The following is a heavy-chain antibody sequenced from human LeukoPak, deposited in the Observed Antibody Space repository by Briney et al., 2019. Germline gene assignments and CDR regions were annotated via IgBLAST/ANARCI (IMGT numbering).Heavy chain of an antibody. CDR3: ARTYYYGSLDAFDI. J-gene: IGHJ3*02. D-gene: IGHD3-10*01. V-gene: IGHV4-34*01. CDR1: GGSFSGYS. CDR2: IRHSGST. Sequence: SETLSLTCAVYGGSFSGYSWSWIRQPPGKGLEWIGEIRHSGSTNYNPSLKSRVTISVDTSKNQFSLKLSSVAAADTAMYYCARTYYYGSLDAFDIWGQGTMVTVSS.